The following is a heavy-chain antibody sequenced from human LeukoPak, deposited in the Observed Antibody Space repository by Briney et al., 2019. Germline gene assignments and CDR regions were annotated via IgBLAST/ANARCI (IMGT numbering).Heavy chain of an antibody. V-gene: IGHV4-59*11. CDR2: IYYGGST. CDR3: ARDAGLSPDYYYYYMDV. D-gene: IGHD3-16*02. Sequence: PSETLSLTCTVSGGSISSHYWSWIRQPPGKGLEWIGYIYYGGSTNYNPSLKSRVTISVDTSKNQFSLKLSSVTAADTAVYYCARDAGLSPDYYYYYMDVWGKGTTVTVSS. J-gene: IGHJ6*03. CDR1: GGSISSHY.